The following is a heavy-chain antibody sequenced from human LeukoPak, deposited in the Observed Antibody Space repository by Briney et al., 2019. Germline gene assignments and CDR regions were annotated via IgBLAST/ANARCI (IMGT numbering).Heavy chain of an antibody. Sequence: GGSLRLSCEASGFTFNNYAMSWVRQTPGKGLEWVAATVGGRPDTYHADSVKGRFTVSRDDSRSTLFLQMNSLRVEDTAVYYCARTTEAHSWRTRYYDYYMDVWGKGTTVTVSS. V-gene: IGHV3-23*01. CDR3: ARTTEAHSWRTRYYDYYMDV. D-gene: IGHD1-1*01. J-gene: IGHJ6*03. CDR1: GFTFNNYA. CDR2: TVGGRPDT.